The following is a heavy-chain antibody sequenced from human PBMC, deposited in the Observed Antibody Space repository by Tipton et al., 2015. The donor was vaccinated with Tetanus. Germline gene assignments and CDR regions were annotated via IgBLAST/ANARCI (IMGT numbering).Heavy chain of an antibody. CDR3: ATSNSFGSMDPLDF. Sequence: QVQLVQSGPEVKKPGSSVKVSCKASGGTFSSYAINWVRQAPGQRLEWMGVIIPKFDTSNTAQKFQGRVSITADESTGTAYVEVSSLRSDDTAVYFCATSNSFGSMDPLDFWGQGTLVTVSS. CDR2: IIPKFDTS. D-gene: IGHD2-2*01. J-gene: IGHJ4*02. V-gene: IGHV1-69*01. CDR1: GGTFSSYA.